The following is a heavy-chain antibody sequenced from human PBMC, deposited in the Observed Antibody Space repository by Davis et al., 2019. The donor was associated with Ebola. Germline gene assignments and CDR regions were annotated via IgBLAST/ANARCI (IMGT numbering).Heavy chain of an antibody. J-gene: IGHJ3*01. CDR1: GASMTRYY. V-gene: IGHV4-59*01. Sequence: PGGSLRLSCTVSGASMTRYYWRWIRQPPGKGLEWIGYIAYTGNTIYNPSLKSRVTISGDTSKKQFSLRLNSVTAADTAVYYCARGGLVPAALYLWGQGTMVTVSS. CDR2: IAYTGNT. CDR3: ARGGLVPAALYL. D-gene: IGHD2-2*01.